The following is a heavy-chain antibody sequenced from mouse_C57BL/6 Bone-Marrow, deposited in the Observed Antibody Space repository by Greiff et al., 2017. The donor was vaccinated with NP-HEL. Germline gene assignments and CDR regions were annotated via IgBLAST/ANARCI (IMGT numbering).Heavy chain of an antibody. J-gene: IGHJ4*01. CDR3: ARGTMVTTGAMDY. Sequence: VKLMESGPGLVQPSQSLSITCTVSGFSLTSYGVHWVRQSPGKGLEWLGVIWSGGSTDYNAAFISRLSISKDNSKSQVFFKMNSLQADDTAIYYCARGTMVTTGAMDYWGQGTSVTVSS. CDR1: GFSLTSYG. V-gene: IGHV2-2*01. CDR2: IWSGGST. D-gene: IGHD2-2*01.